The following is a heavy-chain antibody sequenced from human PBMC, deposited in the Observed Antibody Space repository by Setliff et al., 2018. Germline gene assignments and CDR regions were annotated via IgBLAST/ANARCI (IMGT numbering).Heavy chain of an antibody. CDR3: ARDRYYNSWSGTSITAPHDAFDI. D-gene: IGHD3-3*01. CDR1: GGTFSSYG. V-gene: IGHV1-69*05. CDR2: TIPVFGTT. Sequence: ASVKVSCKASGGTFSSYGISWVRQAPGQGIEWMGGTIPVFGTTDYAHKFQGRVTMTRDASTSTVYMEVSSLRSEDAAVYYCARDRYYNSWSGTSITAPHDAFDIWGQGTMVTV. J-gene: IGHJ3*02.